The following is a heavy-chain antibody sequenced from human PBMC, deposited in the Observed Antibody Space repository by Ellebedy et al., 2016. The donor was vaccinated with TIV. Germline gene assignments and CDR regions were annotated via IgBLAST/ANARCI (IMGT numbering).Heavy chain of an antibody. Sequence: GESLKISCVASGFTFNSFAMSWVRQAPGKGLEWVSFIQYHGTDTYFADSVKGRFTISRDNSKNKLYLHMNSLRAVDTAVYYCAKDPRRRYVVRGTSYYFDFWGQGTLVTVSS. CDR3: AKDPRRRYVVRGTSYYFDF. CDR2: IQYHGTDT. J-gene: IGHJ4*02. D-gene: IGHD1-14*01. CDR1: GFTFNSFA. V-gene: IGHV3-30*02.